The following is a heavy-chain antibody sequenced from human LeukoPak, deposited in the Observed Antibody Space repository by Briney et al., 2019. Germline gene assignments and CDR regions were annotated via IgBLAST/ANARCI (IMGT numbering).Heavy chain of an antibody. Sequence: GGSLRLSCAASGFVFSSYWMHWVRQAPGKGLEWVSSLSDTGNTYYPDSVKGRFTISRDNSKNTLYLQMNSLRAEDTAVYYCAKTSSIAALGFEGGFDPWGQGTLVTVSS. V-gene: IGHV3-23*01. CDR1: GFVFSSYW. CDR3: AKTSSIAALGFEGGFDP. D-gene: IGHD6-6*01. J-gene: IGHJ5*02. CDR2: LSDTGNT.